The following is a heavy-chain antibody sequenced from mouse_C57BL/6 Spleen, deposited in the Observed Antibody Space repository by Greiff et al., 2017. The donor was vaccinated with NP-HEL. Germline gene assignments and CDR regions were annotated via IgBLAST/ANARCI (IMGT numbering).Heavy chain of an antibody. CDR1: GYTFTDYE. V-gene: IGHV1-15*01. Sequence: VQLQQSGAELVRPGASVTLSCKASGYTFTDYEMHWVKQTPVHGLEWIGAIDPETGGTAYNQKFKGKAILTADKSSSTAYMELRSLTSEDSAVYYCTKLLSRYYAMDYWGQGTSVTVSS. J-gene: IGHJ4*01. CDR2: IDPETGGT. CDR3: TKLLSRYYAMDY. D-gene: IGHD2-1*01.